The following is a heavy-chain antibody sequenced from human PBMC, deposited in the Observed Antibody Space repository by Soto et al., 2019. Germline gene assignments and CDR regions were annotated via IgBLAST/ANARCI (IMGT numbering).Heavy chain of an antibody. V-gene: IGHV1-69*13. Sequence: SVKVSCKASGGTFSSHAISWVRQAPGQGLEWMGGIIPIFGTANYAQKFQGRVTITADESTSTAYMELSSLRSEDTAVYYCARGITGTPGSCYYYGMDVWGQGPTVTASS. CDR1: GGTFSSHA. CDR3: ARGITGTPGSCYYYGMDV. J-gene: IGHJ6*02. D-gene: IGHD1-7*01. CDR2: IIPIFGTA.